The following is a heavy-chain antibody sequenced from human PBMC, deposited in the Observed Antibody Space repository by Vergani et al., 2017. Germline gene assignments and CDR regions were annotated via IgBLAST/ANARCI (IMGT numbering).Heavy chain of an antibody. CDR1: GGTFSSYA. J-gene: IGHJ6*03. Sequence: QVQLVQSGAEVKKPGSSVKVSCKASGGTFSSYAISWVRQAPGQGLEWMGRIIPIFGTANYAQKFQGRVTMTRNTSISTAYMELSSLRSEDTAVYYCARFASRVTIFGVVIRYMDVWGKGTTVTVSS. D-gene: IGHD3-3*01. CDR2: IIPIFGTA. CDR3: ARFASRVTIFGVVIRYMDV. V-gene: IGHV1-69*05.